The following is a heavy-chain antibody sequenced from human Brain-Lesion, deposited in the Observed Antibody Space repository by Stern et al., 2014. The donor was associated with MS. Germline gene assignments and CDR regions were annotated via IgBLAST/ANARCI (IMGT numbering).Heavy chain of an antibody. V-gene: IGHV4-39*01. J-gene: IGHJ4*02. CDR2: IYYSGFT. CDR1: GGSISSSTYY. D-gene: IGHD1-26*01. CDR3: ARHDSVPRPSQLYSARDRGPGYFDY. Sequence: QVQLMQSGPGLVKPSETLSLTCTVSGGSISSSTYYWAWIRHPPGKGLEWIGNIYYSGFTYYNPSLKGRVTISVDMSKTQFSLKLSSVTAADTAIYYCARHDSVPRPSQLYSARDRGPGYFDYWGQGTLVTVSS.